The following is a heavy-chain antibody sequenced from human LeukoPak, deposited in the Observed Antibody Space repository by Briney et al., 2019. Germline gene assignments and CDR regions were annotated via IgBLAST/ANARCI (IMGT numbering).Heavy chain of an antibody. V-gene: IGHV3-53*01. J-gene: IGHJ4*02. CDR1: GFTFSNYE. CDR3: ARDLYSSGWTDY. D-gene: IGHD6-19*01. Sequence: PRGSLRLSCAASGFTFSNYEMNWVRQAPGKGLEWVSVIYSGGSTYYADSVKGRFTISRDNSKNTLYLQMNSLRAEDTAVYYCARDLYSSGWTDYWGQGTLVTVSS. CDR2: IYSGGST.